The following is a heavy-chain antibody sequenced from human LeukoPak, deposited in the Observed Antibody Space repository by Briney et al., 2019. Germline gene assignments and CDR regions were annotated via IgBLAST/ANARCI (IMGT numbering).Heavy chain of an antibody. D-gene: IGHD1-26*01. V-gene: IGHV3-21*04. CDR3: AKGRQLRRSDAFDI. Sequence: PGGSLRLSCAASGFTFSSYSMNWVRQAPGKGLEWVSSIISSSSYIYYADSVKGRFTISRDNAKNSLYLQMNSLRGADTAVYYCAKGRQLRRSDAFDIWGQGTMVTVSS. CDR2: IISSSSYI. CDR1: GFTFSSYS. J-gene: IGHJ3*02.